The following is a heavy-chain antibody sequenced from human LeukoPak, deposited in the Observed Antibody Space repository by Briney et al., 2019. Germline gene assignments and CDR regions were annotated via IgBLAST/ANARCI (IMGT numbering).Heavy chain of an antibody. J-gene: IGHJ6*02. V-gene: IGHV3-7*04. CDR3: ARDLVPYYYYGMDV. CDR1: GFTFSSYW. Sequence: GGSLRLSCAASGFTFSSYWMSWVRQAPGKGLEWVANIKQDGSEKYYVDSVKGRFTISRDNAKNSLYLQMNSLRAEDTAVYYCARDLVPYYYYGMDVWGQGTTVTVSS. CDR2: IKQDGSEK.